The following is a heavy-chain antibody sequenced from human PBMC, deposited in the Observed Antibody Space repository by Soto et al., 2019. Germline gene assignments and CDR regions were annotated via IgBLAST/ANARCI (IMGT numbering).Heavy chain of an antibody. D-gene: IGHD6-13*01. V-gene: IGHV1-18*04. CDR2: ISAYNGNT. J-gene: IGHJ5*02. CDR1: GYTFTSYG. Sequence: ASVKVSCKASGYTFTSYGISWVRQAPGQGLEWMGWISAYNGNTNYAQKLQGRVTMTTDTSTSTAYMELRSLRSDDTAVYYCAGYSSSWYWFDPWGQGTLVTVSS. CDR3: AGYSSSWYWFDP.